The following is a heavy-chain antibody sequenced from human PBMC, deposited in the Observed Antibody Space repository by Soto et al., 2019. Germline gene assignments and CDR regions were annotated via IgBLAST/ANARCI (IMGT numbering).Heavy chain of an antibody. CDR2: IYYSGST. CDR3: ARQGLPQLYYYDSSGYYPVGY. CDR1: GGSISSSSYY. Sequence: SETLSLTCTVSGGSISSSSYYWGWIRQPPGKGLEWIGSIYYSGSTYYNPSLKSRVTISVDTSKNQFSLKLSSVTAADTAVYYCARQGLPQLYYYDSSGYYPVGYWGQGTLVTVSS. V-gene: IGHV4-39*01. J-gene: IGHJ4*02. D-gene: IGHD3-22*01.